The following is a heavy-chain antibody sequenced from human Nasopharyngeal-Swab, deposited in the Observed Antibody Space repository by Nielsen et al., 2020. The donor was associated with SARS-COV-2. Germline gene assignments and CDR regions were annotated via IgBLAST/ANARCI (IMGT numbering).Heavy chain of an antibody. Sequence: WIRQPPGKGLKWIGNIHYSENTNYNPSLKSRVTISVDTSKNQFSLKLSSVTAADTAVYYCARATYYDYVWGSYRPGAFDIWGQGTVVTVSS. CDR2: IHYSENT. J-gene: IGHJ3*02. CDR3: ARATYYDYVWGSYRPGAFDI. D-gene: IGHD3-16*02. V-gene: IGHV4-59*12.